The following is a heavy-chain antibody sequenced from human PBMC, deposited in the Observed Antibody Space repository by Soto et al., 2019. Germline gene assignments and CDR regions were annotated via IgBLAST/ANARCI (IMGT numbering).Heavy chain of an antibody. V-gene: IGHV4-59*01. CDR1: GGSISSYY. J-gene: IGHJ6*02. Sequence: QVQLQESGPGLVKPSETLSLTCTVSGGSISSYYWSWIRQPPGKGLEWIGYIYYSGSTNYNPSLKSRVTMSVDTSTNQFSLKLSSVTSADTAVYYCARDQWEPLGNYGMDVWGQGTTVTVSS. CDR2: IYYSGST. CDR3: ARDQWEPLGNYGMDV. D-gene: IGHD1-26*01.